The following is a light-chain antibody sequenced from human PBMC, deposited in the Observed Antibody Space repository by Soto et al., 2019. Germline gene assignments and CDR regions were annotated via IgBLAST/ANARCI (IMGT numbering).Light chain of an antibody. J-gene: IGKJ1*01. V-gene: IGKV3-20*01. CDR2: GAS. Sequence: EIVLTQSPGTLSLSPGERAALSCRASQSVTSDYLAWYQQKPGQAPRLLIYGASRRATGFPARFSGSGSGTDFTLTISSLQSEDFAVYYCQQYGSSLPWTFGQGTKVDIK. CDR3: QQYGSSLPWT. CDR1: QSVTSDY.